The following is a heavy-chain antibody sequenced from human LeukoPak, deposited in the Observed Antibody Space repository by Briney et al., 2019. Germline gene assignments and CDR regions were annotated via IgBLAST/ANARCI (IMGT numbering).Heavy chain of an antibody. Sequence: SETLSLTCAVYGGSFSGYYWSWIRQPPGKGLEWIGEINHSGSTNYNPSLKNRVTISVDTSKNQFSLKLSSVTAADTAVYYCARARCRSSTSCPFDYWGQGTLVTVSS. CDR2: INHSGST. V-gene: IGHV4-34*01. CDR3: ARARCRSSTSCPFDY. CDR1: GGSFSGYY. D-gene: IGHD2-2*01. J-gene: IGHJ4*02.